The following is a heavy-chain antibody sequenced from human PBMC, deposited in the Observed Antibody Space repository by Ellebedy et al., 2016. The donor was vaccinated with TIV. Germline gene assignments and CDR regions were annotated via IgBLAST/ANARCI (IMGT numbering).Heavy chain of an antibody. CDR2: IHYRGTT. J-gene: IGHJ4*02. Sequence: SETLSLXCVVSGGSISSDHWWSWVRQHPGKGLEWIGYIHYRGTTYYNPSLKSRVTISVDTSKNQFSLKLSSVSAADTAVYYCARGFVEMATPIPDYWGQGTLVTVSS. CDR3: ARGFVEMATPIPDY. CDR1: GGSISSDHW. D-gene: IGHD5-24*01. V-gene: IGHV4-31*11.